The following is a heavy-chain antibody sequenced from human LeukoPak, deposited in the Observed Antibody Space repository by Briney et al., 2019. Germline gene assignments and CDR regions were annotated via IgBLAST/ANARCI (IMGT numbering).Heavy chain of an antibody. CDR1: GYTFTSYD. CDR3: ARGPLPLRFLEWLLSVDYYYMDV. J-gene: IGHJ6*03. D-gene: IGHD3-3*01. Sequence: GASVKVSCKASGYTFTSYDINWVRQATGQGLEWMGWMNPNSGNTGYAQKFQGRVTMTRNTSISTAYMELSSLRSEDTAVYYCARGPLPLRFLEWLLSVDYYYMDVWGKGTTVTVSS. V-gene: IGHV1-8*01. CDR2: MNPNSGNT.